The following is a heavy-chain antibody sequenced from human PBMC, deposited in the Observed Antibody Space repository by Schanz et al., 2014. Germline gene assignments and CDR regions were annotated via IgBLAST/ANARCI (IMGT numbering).Heavy chain of an antibody. Sequence: QVQLQESGPGLVKPSQTLSLTCTVSGASISSRDFYWSWIRQFPGKGLEWIGYISYSGRTYYSPSLKSRLTMSVDTSKNQFSLRLSAVTAGDTASYYCSRGECSSTSCHEVAPPDDWGQGTLVTVSS. D-gene: IGHD2-2*01. CDR2: ISYSGRT. CDR3: SRGECSSTSCHEVAPPDD. J-gene: IGHJ4*02. V-gene: IGHV4-31*03. CDR1: GASISSRDFY.